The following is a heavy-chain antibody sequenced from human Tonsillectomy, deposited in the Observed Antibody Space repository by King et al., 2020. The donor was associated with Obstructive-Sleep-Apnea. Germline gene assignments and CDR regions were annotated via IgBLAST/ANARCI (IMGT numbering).Heavy chain of an antibody. Sequence: VQLVESGGGVVQPGRSLRLSCAASGFTFSSYAMHWVRQAPGKGLEWVAVISYDGSNKYYADSVKGRFTISRDNSKNTLYLQMNSLRAEDTAVYYCARDRHYDYVWGSYRYKDDAFDIWGQGTMVTVSS. V-gene: IGHV3-30-3*01. J-gene: IGHJ3*02. D-gene: IGHD3-16*02. CDR2: ISYDGSNK. CDR1: GFTFSSYA. CDR3: ARDRHYDYVWGSYRYKDDAFDI.